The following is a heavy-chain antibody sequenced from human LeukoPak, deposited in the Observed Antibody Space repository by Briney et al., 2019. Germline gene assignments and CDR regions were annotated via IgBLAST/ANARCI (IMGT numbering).Heavy chain of an antibody. CDR1: GYTFTGYY. CDR2: INPNSGGT. V-gene: IGHV1-2*02. D-gene: IGHD1-14*01. Sequence: ASVNVSCKASGYTFTGYYMHWVRQAPGQGHGWMGWINPNSGGTNYAQKVHGRVTMTRDTANSTAYMVLSMLRSDDTAVYYCSSRPGYFDYWGQGTLVSVSS. J-gene: IGHJ4*02. CDR3: SSRPGYFDY.